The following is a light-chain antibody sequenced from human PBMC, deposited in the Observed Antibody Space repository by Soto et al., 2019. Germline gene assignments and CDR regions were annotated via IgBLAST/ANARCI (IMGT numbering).Light chain of an antibody. V-gene: IGKV1-33*01. Sequence: DIQMTQSPSSLSASVGDRVTITCQASQDISNYLNWYQQKPGTAPKLLIYDASNLETGVPSRFSGNGSGTDFTFTISNLQPEDIATYYCQQYDNLPFTFGPGTKVDIK. CDR3: QQYDNLPFT. J-gene: IGKJ3*01. CDR1: QDISNY. CDR2: DAS.